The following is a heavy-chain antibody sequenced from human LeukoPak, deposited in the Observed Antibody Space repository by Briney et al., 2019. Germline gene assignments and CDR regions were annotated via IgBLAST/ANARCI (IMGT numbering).Heavy chain of an antibody. CDR3: ANAHTP. CDR2: ISGSGGST. J-gene: IGHJ5*02. V-gene: IGHV3-23*01. Sequence: GGTLRLSCAAAGFTFSSFGMSWVRQAQGKGLEWVSAISGSGGSTYYADSVKGRFTISRDNSKNTLYLQMDSLRAEDTAVYYCANAHTPWRQGTLVTVSS. CDR1: GFTFSSFG.